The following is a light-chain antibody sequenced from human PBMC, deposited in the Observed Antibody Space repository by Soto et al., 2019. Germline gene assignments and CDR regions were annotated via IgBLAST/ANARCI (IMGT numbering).Light chain of an antibody. J-gene: IGLJ1*01. CDR1: SGDIGSYNR. Sequence: QSALTQPASVSGSPGQSITISCTGTSGDIGSYNRVSWYQQHPGKAPKPIIYEVTDRPLGVSNRFSGSKSGNTASLTISGLQAEDEAEYYCSSYTNINARPCVFGTGTKVTVL. V-gene: IGLV2-14*01. CDR2: EVT. CDR3: SSYTNINARPCV.